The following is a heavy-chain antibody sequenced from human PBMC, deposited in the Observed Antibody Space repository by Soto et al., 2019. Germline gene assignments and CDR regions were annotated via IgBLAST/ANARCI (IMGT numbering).Heavy chain of an antibody. CDR2: IFYSGNT. D-gene: IGHD6-6*01. V-gene: IGHV4-59*01. CDR3: ASADGNNFVPFNY. J-gene: IGHJ4*02. CDR1: GGSISSYY. Sequence: SETLSLTCPVSGGSISSYYGSWFRQPPGKGLEWIGYIFYSGNTNHNPSLKSRVTISVDTSKNQFSLRLTSVTAADTAVYYCASADGNNFVPFNYWGQGALVTVSS.